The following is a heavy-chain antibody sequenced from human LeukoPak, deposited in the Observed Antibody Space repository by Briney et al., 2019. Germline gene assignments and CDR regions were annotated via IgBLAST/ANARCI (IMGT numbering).Heavy chain of an antibody. CDR2: ISYDGSNK. CDR3: ARDGDTAMVHRNFDY. V-gene: IGHV3-30*04. J-gene: IGHJ4*02. Sequence: GGSLRLSCAASGFTFSSYAMHWVRQAPGKGLEGVAVISYDGSNKYYADSVKGRFTISRDNSKNTLYLQMNSLRAEDTAVYYCARDGDTAMVHRNFDYWGQGTLVTVSS. D-gene: IGHD5-18*01. CDR1: GFTFSSYA.